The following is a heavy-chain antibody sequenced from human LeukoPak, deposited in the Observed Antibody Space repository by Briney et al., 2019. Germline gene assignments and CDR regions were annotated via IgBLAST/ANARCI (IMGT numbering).Heavy chain of an antibody. V-gene: IGHV4-34*01. CDR2: INHSGST. CDR1: GGSFSGYY. J-gene: IGHJ6*02. CDR3: ARENIVVVPAAVYYYYGMDV. D-gene: IGHD2-2*01. Sequence: PSETLSLTCAVYGGSFSGYYWSWIRQPPGKGLEWIGEINHSGSTNYNPSLKSRVTISVDTSKNQFSLKLSSVTAADTAVYYCARENIVVVPAAVYYYYGMDVWGQGTTVTVSS.